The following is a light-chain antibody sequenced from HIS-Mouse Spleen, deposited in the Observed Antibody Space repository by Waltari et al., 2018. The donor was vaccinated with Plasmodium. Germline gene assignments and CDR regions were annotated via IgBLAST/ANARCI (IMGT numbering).Light chain of an antibody. CDR3: QQYDNLPYT. CDR1: QDISNY. V-gene: IGKV1-33*01. CDR2: DAS. Sequence: DIQMTQSPSSLSASVGDRVTITCQASQDISNYLNWYQQKPGKATKLLSYDASNLETGVPSRFSGSGSGTDFTFTISSLQPEDISTYYCQQYDNLPYTFGQGTKLEIK. J-gene: IGKJ2*01.